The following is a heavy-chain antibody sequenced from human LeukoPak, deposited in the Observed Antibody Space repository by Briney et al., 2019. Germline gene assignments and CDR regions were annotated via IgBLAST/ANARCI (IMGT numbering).Heavy chain of an antibody. Sequence: SETLSLTCTVSGGSIGSYYWSWIRQPPGKGPEWIGYVYYTGSTSYNPSLKSRVTISVDTSKTQLSLKLSSMTAADTAVYYCAREGHCTTSGCYGPNWFDPWGQGTLVTVSS. J-gene: IGHJ5*02. CDR2: VYYTGST. CDR1: GGSIGSYY. V-gene: IGHV4-59*01. D-gene: IGHD2-8*01. CDR3: AREGHCTTSGCYGPNWFDP.